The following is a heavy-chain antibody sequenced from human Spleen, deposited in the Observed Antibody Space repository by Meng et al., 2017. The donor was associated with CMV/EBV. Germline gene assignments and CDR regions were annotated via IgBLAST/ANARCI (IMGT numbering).Heavy chain of an antibody. Sequence: GGSLRLSCTGSGFTFLDYSLHWVRQAPGKGLEWVALISPDGSKKYYAEFVKGRFTVSRDNSKKTLNLQMDSLRPEDTAVYYCARDVFAWAVPSTPFEFWGQGTLVTVSS. J-gene: IGHJ4*02. D-gene: IGHD3-16*01. CDR2: ISPDGSKK. V-gene: IGHV3-30*04. CDR3: ARDVFAWAVPSTPFEF. CDR1: GFTFLDYS.